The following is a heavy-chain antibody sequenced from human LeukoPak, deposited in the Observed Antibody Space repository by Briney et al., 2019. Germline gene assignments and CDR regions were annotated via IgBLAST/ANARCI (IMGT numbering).Heavy chain of an antibody. CDR2: ISAYNGNT. CDR3: ARGNQYYDYVWGSSTFEDWFDP. D-gene: IGHD3-16*01. V-gene: IGHV1-18*01. CDR1: GYTFTSYG. Sequence: GASVKVSCKASGYTFTSYGISWVRQAPGQGLEWMGWISAYNGNTNYAQKLQGRVTMTTDTSTSTAYMELRSLRSDDTAVYYCARGNQYYDYVWGSSTFEDWFDPWGQGTLVTVSS. J-gene: IGHJ5*02.